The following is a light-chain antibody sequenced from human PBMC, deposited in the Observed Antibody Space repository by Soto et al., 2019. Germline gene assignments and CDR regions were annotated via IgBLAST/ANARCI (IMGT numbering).Light chain of an antibody. J-gene: IGLJ2*01. CDR1: SSDVGAYDY. CDR2: GVS. V-gene: IGLV2-14*01. Sequence: QSVLTQPASVSGSPGQSITISCTGTSSDVGAYDYVSWYQQHPGKAPKLMISGVSNRPSGVSTRFSGSKSANTASLAISGLQAEDEADYYCSSYTSSRDVVFGGGTKVTVL. CDR3: SSYTSSRDVV.